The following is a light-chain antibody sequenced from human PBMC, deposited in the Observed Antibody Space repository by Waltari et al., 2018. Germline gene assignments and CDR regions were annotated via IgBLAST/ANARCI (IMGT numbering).Light chain of an antibody. CDR1: NSDVGSYTF. V-gene: IGLV2-14*01. CDR2: EVT. CDR3: SSYTTSRTYV. Sequence: QSALTQPASVSGSPGQSITISCTGTNSDVGSYTFVSWFQQHPGEAPKLMIYEVTSRPSGVSNRFSGSKSGNTASLIISVLQGEDEADYYCSSYTTSRTYVFGTGTKVTVL. J-gene: IGLJ1*01.